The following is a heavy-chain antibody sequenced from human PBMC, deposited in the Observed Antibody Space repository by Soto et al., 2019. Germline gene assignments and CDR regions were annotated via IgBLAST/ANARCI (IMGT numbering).Heavy chain of an antibody. D-gene: IGHD1-26*01. CDR1: GDSVSSGY. CDR2: VFHSGST. J-gene: IGHJ2*01. Sequence: QVQLQESGPGLVKPSQTLSLTCTVSGDSVSSGYWNWIRQRPGKGLEWIGLVFHSGSTYYTPSLKSRVAISVDSSKNQFSLNLNSVTAADTAVYYFAKSGTYGRYWYFDLWGRGTLGTVSS. CDR3: AKSGTYGRYWYFDL. V-gene: IGHV4-31*03.